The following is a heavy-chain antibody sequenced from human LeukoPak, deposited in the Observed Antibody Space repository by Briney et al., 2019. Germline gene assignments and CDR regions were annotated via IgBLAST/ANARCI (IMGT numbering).Heavy chain of an antibody. J-gene: IGHJ4*02. CDR3: ASTVSSSSPFDY. D-gene: IGHD6-6*01. V-gene: IGHV5-51*01. CDR1: RYSFPSYW. Sequence: GESLKISCKGSRYSFPSYWIGWVRQMPGKGLQWMGIIYPGDSDTRYSPSFQGQVTISADKSINTAYLQWSSLKASDTATYYCASTVSSSSPFDYWGQGTLVTVSS. CDR2: IYPGDSDT.